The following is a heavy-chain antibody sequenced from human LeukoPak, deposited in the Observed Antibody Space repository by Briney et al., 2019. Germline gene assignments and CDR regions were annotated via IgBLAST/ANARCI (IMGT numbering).Heavy chain of an antibody. J-gene: IGHJ5*02. CDR2: INPNSGGT. D-gene: IGHD2-15*01. CDR1: GYTFTGYY. CDR3: ARDRLRLGYERTNWFDP. Sequence: RASVKVSCKASGYTFTGYYMHWVRQAPGQGLEWMGWINPNSGGTNYAQNFQGRVTMTRDTSISTVYMELSRLQSDDTAVFYCARDRLRLGYERTNWFDPWGQGTLVTVSS. V-gene: IGHV1-2*02.